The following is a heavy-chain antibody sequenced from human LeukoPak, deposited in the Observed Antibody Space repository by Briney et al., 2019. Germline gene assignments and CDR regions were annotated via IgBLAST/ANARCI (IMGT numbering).Heavy chain of an antibody. CDR3: AKDQSKWVVATTDY. Sequence: GGPLKLSFAPSGFTFVVYAMHWVRQPPGKGLEWFSGISWNSGSIGYADSVKGRFTISRDNAKNSLYLQMNSLRAEDTALYYCAKDQSKWVVATTDYWGQGTLVTVSS. J-gene: IGHJ4*02. V-gene: IGHV3-9*01. CDR2: ISWNSGSI. D-gene: IGHD5-12*01. CDR1: GFTFVVYA.